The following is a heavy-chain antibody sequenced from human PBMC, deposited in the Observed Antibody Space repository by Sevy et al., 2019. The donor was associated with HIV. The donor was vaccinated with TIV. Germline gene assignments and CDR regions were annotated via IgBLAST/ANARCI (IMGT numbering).Heavy chain of an antibody. CDR1: GFTFSSYS. J-gene: IGHJ6*04. Sequence: GESLKISCAASGFTFSSYSMNWVRQAPGKGLEWVSSITSSSSYIYYADSVKGRFTISRDNAKNSLYLQMNSLRAEDTAVYYCARVEYSSSGAVDVWGKGTTVTVSS. CDR2: ITSSSSYI. V-gene: IGHV3-21*01. CDR3: ARVEYSSSGAVDV. D-gene: IGHD6-6*01.